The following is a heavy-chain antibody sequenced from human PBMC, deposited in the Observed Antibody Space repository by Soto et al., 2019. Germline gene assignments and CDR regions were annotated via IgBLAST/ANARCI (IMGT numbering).Heavy chain of an antibody. CDR1: GYTFTGQY. Sequence: ASVKVSCKTSGYTFTGQYVHWVRLAPGQGLEWMGCINPYSGTTNYGENFEGRVTVTRDTSLSTVYMELDRLRSDDTAVYYCGVCQDMGTYSRVLAYWGQGTLVTVSS. V-gene: IGHV1-2*02. D-gene: IGHD3-10*01. J-gene: IGHJ4*02. CDR3: GVCQDMGTYSRVLAY. CDR2: INPYSGTT.